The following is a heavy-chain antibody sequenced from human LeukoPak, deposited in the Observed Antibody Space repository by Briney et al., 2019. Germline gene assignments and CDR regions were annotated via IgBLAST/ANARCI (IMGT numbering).Heavy chain of an antibody. J-gene: IGHJ4*02. V-gene: IGHV3-74*01. CDR1: GFTFSNYW. D-gene: IGHD1-26*01. CDR2: INGDGSAT. Sequence: PGGSLRLSCTASGFTFSNYWMHWVRQAPGKGPVWVSRINGDGSATTYADSVKGRFTISRDNTKNTLYLQMNSLRGEDTAVYYCARGGASGSYKDWGQGTLVTVSS. CDR3: ARGGASGSYKD.